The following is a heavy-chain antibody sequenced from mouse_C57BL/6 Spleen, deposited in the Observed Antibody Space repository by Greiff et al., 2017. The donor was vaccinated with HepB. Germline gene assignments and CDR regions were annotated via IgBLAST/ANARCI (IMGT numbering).Heavy chain of an antibody. CDR3: ARRGQLRLRYAMDY. CDR1: GYTFTSYW. Sequence: VQLQQPGAELVMPGASVKLSCKASGYTFTSYWMHWVKQRPGQGLEWIGEIDPSDSYTNYNQKFKGKSTLTVDKSSSTAYMQLSSLTSEDSAVYYCARRGQLRLRYAMDYWGQGTSVTVSS. D-gene: IGHD3-2*02. V-gene: IGHV1-69*01. J-gene: IGHJ4*01. CDR2: IDPSDSYT.